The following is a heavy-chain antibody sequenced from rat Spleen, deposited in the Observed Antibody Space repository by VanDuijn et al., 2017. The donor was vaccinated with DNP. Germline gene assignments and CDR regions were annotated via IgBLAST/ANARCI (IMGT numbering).Heavy chain of an antibody. D-gene: IGHD1-3*01. Sequence: EVQLVESGGGLVQPGRSLKLSCAASGFTFSNYDMAWVRQAPTKGLEWVASISPSGGSTYYRDSVKGRFTVSRDNAKSSLYLQMDSLRSEDTATYYCARGGYGSSPFDYWGQGVMVTVSS. V-gene: IGHV5-25*01. CDR1: GFTFSNYD. CDR2: ISPSGGST. CDR3: ARGGYGSSPFDY. J-gene: IGHJ2*01.